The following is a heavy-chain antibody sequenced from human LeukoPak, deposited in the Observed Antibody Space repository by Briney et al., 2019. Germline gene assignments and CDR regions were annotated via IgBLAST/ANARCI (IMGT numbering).Heavy chain of an antibody. CDR1: GFTFSSYG. CDR2: IWYDGSNK. Sequence: GGSLRLSCAASGFTFSSYGMHWVRQAPGKGLEWVAVIWYDGSNKYYADSVKGRFTISRDNSKNTLYLQMNSLRAEDTAVYYCARVGIAVADPDYWGQGTLVTVSS. CDR3: ARVGIAVADPDY. J-gene: IGHJ4*02. V-gene: IGHV3-33*01. D-gene: IGHD6-19*01.